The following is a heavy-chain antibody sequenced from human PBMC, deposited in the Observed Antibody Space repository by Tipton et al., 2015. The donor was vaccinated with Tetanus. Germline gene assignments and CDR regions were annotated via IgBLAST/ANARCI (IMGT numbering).Heavy chain of an antibody. Sequence: TLSLTCTVSGGSISSGGFYWSWIRQHPGKGLEWIGEVHPSGSTSYNPSLESRVTISIDTSKNQFSLKLTSLTAADTSVYFCARGIDAYKTGNYWGQGTLVTVSS. D-gene: IGHD5-24*01. J-gene: IGHJ4*02. CDR2: VHPSGST. CDR1: GGSISSGGFY. V-gene: IGHV4-31*03. CDR3: ARGIDAYKTGNY.